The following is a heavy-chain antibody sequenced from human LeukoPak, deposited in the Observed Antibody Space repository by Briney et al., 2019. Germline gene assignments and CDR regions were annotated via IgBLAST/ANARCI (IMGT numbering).Heavy chain of an antibody. J-gene: IGHJ4*02. CDR1: GFTFSNYA. D-gene: IGHD4-17*01. Sequence: GGSLRLSCAASGFTFSNYAMTWVRQAPGKGLEWVSGISGSGDYTFYADSVKGRFTISRDNSKNTLYLQMNSLRAEDTALYYCAKGVGSVTTYYFDYWGQGTLVIVSS. CDR3: AKGVGSVTTYYFDY. CDR2: ISGSGDYT. V-gene: IGHV3-23*01.